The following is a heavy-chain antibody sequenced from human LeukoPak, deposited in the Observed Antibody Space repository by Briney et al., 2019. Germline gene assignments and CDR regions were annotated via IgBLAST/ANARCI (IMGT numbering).Heavy chain of an antibody. J-gene: IGHJ6*03. D-gene: IGHD3-10*01. V-gene: IGHV3-20*04. CDR2: INCNGGST. CDR3: ARDPRELGYMDV. Sequence: TGGSLRLSCAASGFTFDDYGMSWVRQAPGKGLEWVSGINCNGGSTGYADSVKGRFTISRDNAKNSLYLQMNSLRAEDTALYYCARDPRELGYMDVWGKGTTVTVSS. CDR1: GFTFDDYG.